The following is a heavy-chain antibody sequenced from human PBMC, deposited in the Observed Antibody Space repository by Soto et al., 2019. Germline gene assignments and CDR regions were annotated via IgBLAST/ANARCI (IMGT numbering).Heavy chain of an antibody. CDR2: ISYHGRDE. D-gene: IGHD4-17*01. Sequence: QVQLVESGGGVVQPGRSLRLSCAASGFSLSNYGMHWVRQAPGKGLEWVAGISYHGRDEYYADAVKGRFTISRDTSKNTLYLQMNTLRLEDTAVYYCVEAHPMNTVTTGGYCGQGTLVTVSS. J-gene: IGHJ4*02. CDR3: VEAHPMNTVTTGGY. V-gene: IGHV3-30*03. CDR1: GFSLSNYG.